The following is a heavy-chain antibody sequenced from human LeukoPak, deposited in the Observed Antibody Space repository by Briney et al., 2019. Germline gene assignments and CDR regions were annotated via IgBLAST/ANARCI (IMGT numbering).Heavy chain of an antibody. CDR3: ALRGLVRGFDP. D-gene: IGHD2-2*01. Sequence: SQTLSLTCTVSGGSISSSSSYCNWIRQPAGKGLEWIGRIYTSGSTNYNPSLKSRVTISVDTSKNQFSLKLSSVTAADTAVYYCALRGLVRGFDPWGQGTLVTVSS. CDR1: GGSISSSSSY. CDR2: IYTSGST. J-gene: IGHJ5*02. V-gene: IGHV4-61*02.